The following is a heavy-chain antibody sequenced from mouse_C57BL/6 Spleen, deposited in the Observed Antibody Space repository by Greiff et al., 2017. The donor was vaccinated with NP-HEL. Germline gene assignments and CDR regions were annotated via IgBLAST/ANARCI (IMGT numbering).Heavy chain of an antibody. V-gene: IGHV1-82*01. D-gene: IGHD1-1*01. CDR1: GYAFSSSW. Sequence: QVQLQQSGPELVKPGASVKISCKASGYAFSSSWMNWVKQRPGKGLEWIGRIYPGDGDTNYNGKFKGKATLTADKSSSTAYMQLSILTSEDSAVYFCARSGGSSPWFAYWGQGTLVTVSA. J-gene: IGHJ3*01. CDR2: IYPGDGDT. CDR3: ARSGGSSPWFAY.